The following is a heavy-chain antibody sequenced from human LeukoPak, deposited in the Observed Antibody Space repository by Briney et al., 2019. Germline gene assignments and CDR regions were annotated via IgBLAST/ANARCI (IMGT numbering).Heavy chain of an antibody. J-gene: IGHJ4*02. CDR3: ARKKWELLGGGFDY. V-gene: IGHV3-64*01. CDR1: GFTFSSYA. D-gene: IGHD1-26*01. CDR2: ISSNGGST. Sequence: PGGSLRLSCAASGFTFSSYAMHWVRQAPGKGLEYVSAISSNGGSTYYANSVKGRFTISRDNSKNTLYLQMGSLRAEDMAVYYCARKKWELLGGGFDYWGQGTLVTVSS.